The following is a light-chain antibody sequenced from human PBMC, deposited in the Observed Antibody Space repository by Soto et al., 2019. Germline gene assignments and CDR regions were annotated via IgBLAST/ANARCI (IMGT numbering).Light chain of an antibody. CDR1: SGHSSYA. V-gene: IGLV4-69*01. CDR3: QAWGTGTHVV. Sequence: QSVLPQSPSASASLGAAVKLTCTLSSGHSSYAIAWHQQQPEKGPRYLMKLNSDGSHHKGDGIPDRFSGSISGAERYLTISRLHSDDEEDYYSQAWGTGTHVVFGGGTKLTVL. J-gene: IGLJ2*01. CDR2: LNSDGSH.